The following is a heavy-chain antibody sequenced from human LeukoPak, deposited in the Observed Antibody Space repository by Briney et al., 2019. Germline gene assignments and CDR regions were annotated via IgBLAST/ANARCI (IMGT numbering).Heavy chain of an antibody. Sequence: GGSLRLSCAASGFTFSTYGMHWVRQAPGKGLEWVAVISFDGSNKHYADSVKGRFTISRDNSKNTLYLQMNSLRAEDTAVYYCAQRHSSGWYYFDYWGQGTLVIVSS. CDR2: ISFDGSNK. J-gene: IGHJ4*02. V-gene: IGHV3-30*18. CDR3: AQRHSSGWYYFDY. CDR1: GFTFSTYG. D-gene: IGHD6-19*01.